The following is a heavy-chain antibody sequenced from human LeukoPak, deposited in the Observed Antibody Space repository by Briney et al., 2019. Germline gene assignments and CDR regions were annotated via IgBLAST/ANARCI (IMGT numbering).Heavy chain of an antibody. CDR3: AKDLRRQNDY. Sequence: GGSLRLSCAASGFTFSSFWMNWVRQAAGKGLEWVATIKHDGSEKYYVDFVRGRFTISRDNSKNTLYLQLNRLRAEDTAVYYCAKDLRRQNDYWGQGTLVTVSS. CDR2: IKHDGSEK. V-gene: IGHV3-7*05. J-gene: IGHJ4*02. CDR1: GFTFSSFW.